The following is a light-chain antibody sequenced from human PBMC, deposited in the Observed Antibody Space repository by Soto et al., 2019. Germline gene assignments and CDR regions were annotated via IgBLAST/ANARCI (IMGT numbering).Light chain of an antibody. V-gene: IGKV3-20*01. J-gene: IGKJ4*01. CDR2: GAS. CDR3: QHYDSSPGFT. Sequence: EIVLTQSPGTLSLSPGERATLSCRASQSFHTNYLAWYQHRPGQAPRLLIYGASIRASGIPERFSGRGSGTDFPLTISRLEPEDSAVYYCQHYDSSPGFTFGGGTKMEIK. CDR1: QSFHTNY.